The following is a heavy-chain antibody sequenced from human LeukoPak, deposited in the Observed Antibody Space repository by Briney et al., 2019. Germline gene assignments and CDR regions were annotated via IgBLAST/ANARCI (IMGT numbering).Heavy chain of an antibody. D-gene: IGHD3-3*01. J-gene: IGHJ4*02. CDR3: AREFDFWSGYLDY. CDR2: IIPILGIA. V-gene: IGHV1-69*04. CDR1: GGTFSSYT. Sequence: KPGSSVKVSRTAPGGTFSSYTISWGRQAPGQRLEWVGRIIPILGIANYAQKFQGRVTITADKSTSTAYMELSSLRSEDTAVYYCAREFDFWSGYLDYWGQGTLVTVSS.